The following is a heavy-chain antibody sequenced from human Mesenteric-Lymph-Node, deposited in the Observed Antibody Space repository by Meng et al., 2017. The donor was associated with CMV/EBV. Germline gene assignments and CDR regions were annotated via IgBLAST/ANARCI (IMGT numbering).Heavy chain of an antibody. CDR1: GFTFDDYG. Sequence: GESLKISCAASGFTFDDYGMSWVRQAPGKGLEWVSGINWNGGSTGYADSVKGRFTISRDNSKNTLYLQMNSLRAEDTAVYYCAKGTEEIVVVPAAMFAYYYYGMDVWGQGTTVTVSS. V-gene: IGHV3-20*04. D-gene: IGHD2-2*01. CDR3: AKGTEEIVVVPAAMFAYYYYGMDV. CDR2: INWNGGST. J-gene: IGHJ6*02.